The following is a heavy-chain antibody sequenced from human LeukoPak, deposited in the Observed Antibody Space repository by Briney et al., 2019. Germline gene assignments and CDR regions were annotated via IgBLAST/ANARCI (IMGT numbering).Heavy chain of an antibody. D-gene: IGHD3-10*01. V-gene: IGHV7-4-1*02. CDR1: GYTFTSYA. CDR2: INTNTGNP. J-gene: IGHJ4*02. Sequence: ASVTVSCTASGYTFTSYAMHWVRQAPGQGLEWMGWINTNTGNPTYAQGFTGRFVFSLDTSVSTAYLQISSLKAEDTAVYYCARDFPHYYGSGGDAGYFDYWGQGTLVTVSS. CDR3: ARDFPHYYGSGGDAGYFDY.